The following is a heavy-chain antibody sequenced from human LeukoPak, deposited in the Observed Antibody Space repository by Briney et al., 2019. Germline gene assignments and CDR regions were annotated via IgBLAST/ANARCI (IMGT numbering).Heavy chain of an antibody. CDR2: IYTSGST. D-gene: IGHD6-13*01. CDR3: ARDLSSSSWYGDWYFDL. CDR1: GGSISSYY. V-gene: IGHV4-4*07. J-gene: IGHJ2*01. Sequence: SETLSLTCTVSGGSISSYYWSWIRQPAGKGLEWIGRIYTSGSTNYNPSLKSRVTMSVDTSKNQFSLKLSSVTAADAAVYYCARDLSSSSWYGDWYFDLWGRGTLVTVSS.